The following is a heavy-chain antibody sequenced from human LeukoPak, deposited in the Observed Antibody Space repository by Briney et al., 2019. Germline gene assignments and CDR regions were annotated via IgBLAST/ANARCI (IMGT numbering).Heavy chain of an antibody. V-gene: IGHV4-34*01. D-gene: IGHD3-22*01. J-gene: IGHJ4*02. CDR1: GGSFSGYY. Sequence: PSETLSLTCAVYGGSFSGYYWSWIRQPPGKGLEWIGEINHSGSTNYNPSLKSRVTISVDTSKNQFSLKLSSVTAADTAVYYCAGESDSSGYFNVYWGQGTLVTVSS. CDR3: AGESDSSGYFNVY. CDR2: INHSGST.